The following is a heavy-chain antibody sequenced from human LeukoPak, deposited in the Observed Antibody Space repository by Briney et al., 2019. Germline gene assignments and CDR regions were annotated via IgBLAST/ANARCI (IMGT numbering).Heavy chain of an antibody. CDR3: ARSGTSRYYFYGVDV. Sequence: PSETLSPTCTVSGGSISNYYWNWIRQSPGKGLECIGYIYYTGTTNYNPSLTSRVTISVDTSKNQFSLKLTSVTATDTAVYYCARSGTSRYYFYGVDVWGQGTTVTVSS. D-gene: IGHD1/OR15-1a*01. V-gene: IGHV4-59*08. CDR2: IYYTGTT. CDR1: GGSISNYY. J-gene: IGHJ6*02.